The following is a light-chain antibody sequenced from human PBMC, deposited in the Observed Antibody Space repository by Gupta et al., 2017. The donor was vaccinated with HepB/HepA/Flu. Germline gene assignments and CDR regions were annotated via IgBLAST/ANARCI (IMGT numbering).Light chain of an antibody. CDR1: SGHSSYI. V-gene: IGLV4-60*03. Sequence: QPVLTQSSSASASLGSSVKLTCTLTSGHSSYIIAWHQQQPGKAPRYLMKLEGSGNYNKGSGVPDRFSGSSSGADRYLTISNLRSEDEADYYCETWDTDTRVFGGGTKLTVL. J-gene: IGLJ3*02. CDR3: ETWDTDTRV. CDR2: LEGSGNY.